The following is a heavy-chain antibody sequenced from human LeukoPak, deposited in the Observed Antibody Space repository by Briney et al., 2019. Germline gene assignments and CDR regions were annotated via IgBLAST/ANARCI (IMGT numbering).Heavy chain of an antibody. CDR1: GFTFSSYV. V-gene: IGHV3-30*18. CDR2: ISYDGSNK. CDR3: AKAWDYYDSSGYWDAFDI. Sequence: GGSLRLSCAASGFTFSSYVMHWVRQAPGKGLEWVAVISYDGSNKYYADSVKGRFTISRDNSKNTLYLQMNSLIAEDTAVYYCAKAWDYYDSSGYWDAFDIWGQGTMVTVSS. J-gene: IGHJ3*02. D-gene: IGHD3-22*01.